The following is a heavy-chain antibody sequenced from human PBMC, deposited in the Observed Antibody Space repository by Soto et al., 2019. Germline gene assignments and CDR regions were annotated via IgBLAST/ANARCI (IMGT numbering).Heavy chain of an antibody. Sequence: QVQLVQSGAEVKKPGASVKVSCKVSGYTLTELSMHWVRQAPGKGLEWMGGFDPEDGETIYAQKFQGRVTMPEDTSTDTAYMELSRLRSEDTAVYYCATDYAVYCSSTSCPSPYWGQGTLVTVSS. D-gene: IGHD2-2*01. CDR1: GYTLTELS. CDR2: FDPEDGET. J-gene: IGHJ4*02. V-gene: IGHV1-24*01. CDR3: ATDYAVYCSSTSCPSPY.